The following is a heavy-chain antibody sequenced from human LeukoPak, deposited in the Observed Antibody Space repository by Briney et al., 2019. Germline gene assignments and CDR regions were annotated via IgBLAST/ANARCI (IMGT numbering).Heavy chain of an antibody. CDR2: ISSSGSTI. CDR3: AGGSGWVTDS. J-gene: IGHJ4*02. Sequence: PGGSLRLSCTTSGFTFTTYWMSWVRQAPGKGLEWVSYISSSGSTIYYADSVKGRFTISRDNAKNSLYLQMNSLRAEDTAVYFCAGGSGWVTDSWGQGTLVTVSA. CDR1: GFTFTTYW. V-gene: IGHV3-48*04. D-gene: IGHD6-19*01.